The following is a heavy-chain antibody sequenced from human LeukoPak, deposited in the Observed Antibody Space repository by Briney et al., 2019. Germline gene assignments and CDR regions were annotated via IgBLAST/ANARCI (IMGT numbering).Heavy chain of an antibody. D-gene: IGHD3-10*01. V-gene: IGHV3-7*03. Sequence: PGGALRLSCAASGFTFSSYWMSCVRQAPGKGLEWVANIKQDGSEKYYVDSVKGRFTISRDNAKNSLYLQMNSLRAEDTAVYYCARDAPDMVRGGIDYWGQGTLVTVSS. CDR3: ARDAPDMVRGGIDY. CDR1: GFTFSSYW. J-gene: IGHJ4*02. CDR2: IKQDGSEK.